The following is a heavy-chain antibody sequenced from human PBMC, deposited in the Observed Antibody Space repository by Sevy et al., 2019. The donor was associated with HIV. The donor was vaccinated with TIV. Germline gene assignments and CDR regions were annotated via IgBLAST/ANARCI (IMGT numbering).Heavy chain of an antibody. D-gene: IGHD2-2*01. CDR1: GGSFSGYY. J-gene: IGHJ5*02. CDR3: ARGQGAEDIVVVPAAMRGNWFDP. Sequence: SETLSLTCAVYGGSFSGYYWSWNRQPPGKGLEWIGEINHSGSTNYNPSLKSRVTISVDTSKNQFSLKLSSVTAADTAVYYCARGQGAEDIVVVPAAMRGNWFDPWGQGTLVTVSS. CDR2: INHSGST. V-gene: IGHV4-34*01.